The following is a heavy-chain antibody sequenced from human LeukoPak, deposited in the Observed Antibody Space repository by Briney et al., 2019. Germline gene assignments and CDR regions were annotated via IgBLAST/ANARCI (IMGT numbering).Heavy chain of an antibody. CDR3: ARDHHNWNYGCDY. CDR1: GFTFSDNY. CDR2: ISSSGSTI. V-gene: IGHV3-11*01. Sequence: GGSLRLSCAASGFTFSDNYMSWIRQAPGKGLEWVSYISSSGSTIYYADSVKGRFTISRDNAKNSLYLQMNSLRAEDTAVYYRARDHHNWNYGCDYWGQGTLVTVSS. J-gene: IGHJ4*02. D-gene: IGHD1-7*01.